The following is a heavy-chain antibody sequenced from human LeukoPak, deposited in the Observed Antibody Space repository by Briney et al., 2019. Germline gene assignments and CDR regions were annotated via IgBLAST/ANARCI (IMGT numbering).Heavy chain of an antibody. V-gene: IGHV3-48*04. Sequence: PGGSLRLSCAASGFRFSFYSMNWVRQAPGKGLEWVSYISSSRSSISYADSVKGRFTISRDNANNSLYLQMNSLRAEDTAVYYCARVARYSREDYWGQGTLVTVSS. CDR3: ARVARYSREDY. J-gene: IGHJ4*02. CDR2: ISSSRSSI. CDR1: GFRFSFYS. D-gene: IGHD3-9*01.